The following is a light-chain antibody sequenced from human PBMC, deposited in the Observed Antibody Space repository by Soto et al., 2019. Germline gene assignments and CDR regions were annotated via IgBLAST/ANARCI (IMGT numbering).Light chain of an antibody. CDR2: DAS. J-gene: IGKJ4*01. CDR1: HSVSNN. V-gene: IGKV3D-15*01. Sequence: EVVLTQSPATLSVSPGERATLSCRASHSVSNNLAWYQQKLCQAPRLLIYDASTWATGIPARFSGSLSGTDFTLTISSLQSEDFAVYYCQQYTNWPLTFGGGTKVEIK. CDR3: QQYTNWPLT.